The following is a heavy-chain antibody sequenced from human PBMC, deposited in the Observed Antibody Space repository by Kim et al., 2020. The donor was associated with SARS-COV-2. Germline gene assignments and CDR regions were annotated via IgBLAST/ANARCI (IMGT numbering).Heavy chain of an antibody. V-gene: IGHV4-34*01. CDR3: ARAEYGYPAY. D-gene: IGHD5-18*01. CDR2: INHSGST. CDR1: GGSFSGYY. J-gene: IGHJ4*02. Sequence: SETLSLTCAVYGGSFSGYYWSWIRQPPGKGLEWIGEINHSGSTNYNPSLKGRVTISVDTSKNQFSLKLSSVTAADTAVYYCARAEYGYPAYWGQGTLVTVSS.